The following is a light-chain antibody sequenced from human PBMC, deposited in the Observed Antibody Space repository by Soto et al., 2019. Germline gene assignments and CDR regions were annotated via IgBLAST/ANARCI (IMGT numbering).Light chain of an antibody. V-gene: IGKV1-27*01. J-gene: IGKJ4*01. CDR1: QGISNY. CDR2: AAS. Sequence: DIQMTQSPSSLSASVGDRVTITCRASQGISNYLAWYQQIPGKVPKLLISAASTLQSGVPSRFSGSGSGKAFTLTISSLQPENVATYYCQKYTNVPAFGGGTKVEIK. CDR3: QKYTNVPA.